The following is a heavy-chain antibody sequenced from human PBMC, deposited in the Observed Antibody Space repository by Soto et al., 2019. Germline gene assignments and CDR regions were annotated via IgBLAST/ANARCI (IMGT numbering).Heavy chain of an antibody. CDR2: VSNEGSK. CDR3: TATPRNGMGV. Sequence: QLVESGGGLVQPGGSLRLACAGSGFRVSDYWMHWVRQAPGKGLVWVSRVSNEGSKEYADFVKGRFTLSKDNAKNSLYLEMDSLSVEDTALYYCTATPRNGMGVWGQGTKVTV. V-gene: IGHV3-74*01. D-gene: IGHD2-8*01. CDR1: GFRVSDYW. J-gene: IGHJ6*02.